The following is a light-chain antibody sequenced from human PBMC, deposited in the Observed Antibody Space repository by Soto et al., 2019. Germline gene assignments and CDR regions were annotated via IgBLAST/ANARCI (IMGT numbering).Light chain of an antibody. V-gene: IGLV1-40*01. CDR3: QSYDSSLSGFV. CDR1: SSNIGAGYD. J-gene: IGLJ1*01. CDR2: GSR. Sequence: QSVLTQPPSVSGAPGQRVTISYTGSSSNIGAGYDVHWYQQLPGTAPKLLIYGSRTRPSGVPDRFSGSKSGTSASLAITGLKAEDEDDYYCQSYDSSLSGFVFGTGTKVNV.